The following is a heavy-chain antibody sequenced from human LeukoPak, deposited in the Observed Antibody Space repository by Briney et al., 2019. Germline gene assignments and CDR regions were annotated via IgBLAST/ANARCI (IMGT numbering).Heavy chain of an antibody. CDR2: INPNSGGT. CDR1: GYTFTGYY. V-gene: IGHV1-2*02. CDR3: ATHTLYYYYYYMDV. J-gene: IGHJ6*03. Sequence: ASVKVSCKASGYTFTGYYMHWVRQAPGQGLEWMGWINPNSGGTNYAQKFQGRVTMTRDTSISTAYMELSRLRSDDTAAYYCATHTLYYYYYYMDVWGKGTTVTISS.